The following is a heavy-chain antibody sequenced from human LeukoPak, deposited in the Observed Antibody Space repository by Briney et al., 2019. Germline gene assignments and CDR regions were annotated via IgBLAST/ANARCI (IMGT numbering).Heavy chain of an antibody. CDR2: INTYYRKT. V-gene: IGHV1-18*01. Sequence: GASVTVSCKASGYTFTSYGISWVRQAPGQGREGMGWINTYYRKTSYAQKYQGRVTITTDTSTDTAYMELRSLGSADTAVYYCARDRIVRYSQASGSYSNANWLDPWGQGTLVTVST. CDR3: ARDRIVRYSQASGSYSNANWLDP. D-gene: IGHD3-10*01. J-gene: IGHJ5*02. CDR1: GYTFTSYG.